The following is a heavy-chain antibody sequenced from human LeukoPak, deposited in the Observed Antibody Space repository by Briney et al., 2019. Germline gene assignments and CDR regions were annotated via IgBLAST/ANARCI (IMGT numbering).Heavy chain of an antibody. V-gene: IGHV4-61*02. CDR1: GGSISSDNYY. CDR2: IYASGTT. D-gene: IGHD1-26*01. Sequence: ASETLSLTCTVSGGSISSDNYYWSWIWHPAGKGLGWIGRIYASGTTNYNPSLKSRVTTSVDTSKNQFSLKLSSVTAADTAVYYCARGLVGATGGSFDYWGQGTLVTVSS. J-gene: IGHJ4*02. CDR3: ARGLVGATGGSFDY.